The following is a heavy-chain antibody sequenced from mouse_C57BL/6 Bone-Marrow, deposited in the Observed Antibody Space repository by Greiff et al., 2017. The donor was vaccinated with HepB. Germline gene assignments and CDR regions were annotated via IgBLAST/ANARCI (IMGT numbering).Heavy chain of an antibody. J-gene: IGHJ2*01. V-gene: IGHV1-82*01. D-gene: IGHD3-3*01. CDR3: ARSGTNFDY. Sequence: VQLVESGPELVKPGASVKISCKASGYAFSSSWMNWVKQRPGKGLEWIGRIYPGDGDTNYNGKFKGKATLTADKSSSTAYMQLSSLTSEDSAVYFCARSGTNFDYWGQGTTLTVSS. CDR2: IYPGDGDT. CDR1: GYAFSSSW.